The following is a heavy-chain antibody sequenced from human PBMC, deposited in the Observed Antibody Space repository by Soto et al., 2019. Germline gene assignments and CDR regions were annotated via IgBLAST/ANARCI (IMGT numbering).Heavy chain of an antibody. CDR1: GYTFTDYH. Sequence: QVQLVQSGAEVKKPGASVKVSCKASGYTFTDYHIHWVRQAPGQGHEFMGWINANNGGAGSAQQFQGRVTVTRDTSITTVYMELSNLRSDDTAVYYCAREGGSETLQPSYNCFDTWGQGTLVTVSS. CDR2: INANNGGA. V-gene: IGHV1-2*02. D-gene: IGHD6-25*01. CDR3: AREGGSETLQPSYNCFDT. J-gene: IGHJ5*02.